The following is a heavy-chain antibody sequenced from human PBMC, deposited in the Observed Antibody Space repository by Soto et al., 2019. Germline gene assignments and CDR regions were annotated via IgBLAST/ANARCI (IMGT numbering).Heavy chain of an antibody. Sequence: EVQLAESGGGMVQPGGSLRLSCVASGFPFSSYDMHWVRQAPGKGLEYVSSISGNGGTTYYRNSVKGRFTISRDNSKNTLYLQMGSLRAEDMAVYYCVRRVSGNYDYWGQGTLVTVSS. J-gene: IGHJ4*02. D-gene: IGHD1-7*01. CDR3: VRRVSGNYDY. CDR1: GFPFSSYD. CDR2: ISGNGGTT. V-gene: IGHV3-64*01.